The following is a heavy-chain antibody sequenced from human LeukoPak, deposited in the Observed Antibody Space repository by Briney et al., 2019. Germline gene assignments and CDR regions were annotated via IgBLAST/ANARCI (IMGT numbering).Heavy chain of an antibody. J-gene: IGHJ4*02. CDR3: ARDPRPFGCTSADCPRYYFDF. D-gene: IGHD2-8*02. Sequence: GALRLSCAASGFTFSSYAMHWVRQAPGKGLEWVAVISYDGSNKYYADSVKGRFTISRDNAKNSLYLQMDSLRAEDTAVYYCARDPRPFGCTSADCPRYYFDFWGQGTLVTVSS. CDR1: GFTFSSYA. CDR2: ISYDGSNK. V-gene: IGHV3-30-3*01.